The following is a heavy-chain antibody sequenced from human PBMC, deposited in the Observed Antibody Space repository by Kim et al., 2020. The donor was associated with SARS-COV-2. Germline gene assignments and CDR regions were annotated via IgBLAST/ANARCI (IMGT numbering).Heavy chain of an antibody. D-gene: IGHD3-9*01. CDR1: GFTFSSYA. CDR2: ISYDGSNK. CDR3: ARELYDILKGYSPGAFDI. V-gene: IGHV3-30-3*01. J-gene: IGHJ3*02. Sequence: GGSLRLSCAASGFTFSSYAMHWVRQAPGKGLEWVAVISYDGSNKYYADSVKGRFTISRDNSKNTLYLQMNSLRAEDTAVYYCARELYDILKGYSPGAFDIWGQGTMVTVSS.